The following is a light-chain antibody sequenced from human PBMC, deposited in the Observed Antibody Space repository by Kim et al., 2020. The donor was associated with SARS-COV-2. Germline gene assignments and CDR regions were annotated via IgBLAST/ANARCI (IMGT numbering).Light chain of an antibody. J-gene: IGKJ1*01. CDR2: KAS. CDR3: QLYNSWWT. CDR1: QSISSW. Sequence: DIQMTQSPSTLSASVGDRVTIPCRASQSISSWLAWYQQKPGKAPKLLIYKASSLGSGVPSRFSGGGSGTEFTLTISSLQPDDFATYSCQLYNSWWTFGQGTKVDIK. V-gene: IGKV1-5*03.